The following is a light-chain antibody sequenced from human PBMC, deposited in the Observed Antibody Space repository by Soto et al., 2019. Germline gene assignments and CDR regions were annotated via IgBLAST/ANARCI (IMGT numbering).Light chain of an antibody. CDR3: QQHGTSPI. CDR2: GAS. J-gene: IGKJ4*01. CDR1: QAVSSIL. Sequence: EVVLTQSPGTLSLSPGERATLSCRASQAVSSILLAWYQQKPGQAPRLLIYGASSRATGIPDRFSGSGSGKDFTLNVSRLEPEDFAVYYCQQHGTSPIFGGGTKVEIK. V-gene: IGKV3-20*01.